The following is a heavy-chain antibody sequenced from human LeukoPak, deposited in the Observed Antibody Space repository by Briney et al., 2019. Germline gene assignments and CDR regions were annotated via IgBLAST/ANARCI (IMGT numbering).Heavy chain of an antibody. V-gene: IGHV1-18*01. Sequence: ASVKVSCKASGYTFTSYGISWVRQAPGQGLEWMGWISAYNGNTNYAQKLQGRVTMTTDTSTSTAYMELRSLRSDDTAVYYCARETSIRTGLDTACEFDYWGQGTLVTVSS. J-gene: IGHJ4*02. CDR2: ISAYNGNT. D-gene: IGHD5-18*01. CDR1: GYTFTSYG. CDR3: ARETSIRTGLDTACEFDY.